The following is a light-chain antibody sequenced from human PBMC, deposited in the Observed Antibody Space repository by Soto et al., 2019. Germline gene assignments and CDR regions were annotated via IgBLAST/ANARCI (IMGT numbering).Light chain of an antibody. CDR3: QQRANWPPT. Sequence: EIVLTQSPATLSLSPGERATLSCRASQSVTSYLAWYQQKPGQAPRLLIYDASNRATGILARFSGSGSGTDFTLTISSLEAEEFAIYYCQQRANWPPTFGQGTRLEI. CDR1: QSVTSY. CDR2: DAS. J-gene: IGKJ5*01. V-gene: IGKV3-11*01.